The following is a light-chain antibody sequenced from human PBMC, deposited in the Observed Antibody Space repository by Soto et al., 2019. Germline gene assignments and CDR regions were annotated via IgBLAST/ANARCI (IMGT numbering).Light chain of an antibody. CDR3: QQYNNWPRT. J-gene: IGKJ1*01. Sequence: EIVLTQSPGTLSLSPGERATLSCRASESVSSIAWYQQKPGQAPRLLIYLASSRATGIPDRFSGSGSGTDFTLTISRLEPEDFAVYYRQQYNNWPRTFGQGTKVDIK. CDR2: LAS. V-gene: IGKV3-20*01. CDR1: ESVSS.